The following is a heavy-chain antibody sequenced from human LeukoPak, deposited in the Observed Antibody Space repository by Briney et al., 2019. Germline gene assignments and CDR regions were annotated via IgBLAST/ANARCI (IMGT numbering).Heavy chain of an antibody. CDR3: ARASTGTYYYYGMDV. D-gene: IGHD4-17*01. Sequence: GGSLRLSCAASGFTFSSYAMHWVRQAPGKGLEWVAVISYDGSNKYYADSVKGRFTISRDNSKNTLYVQMNSLRAEDTAVYYCARASTGTYYYYGMDVWGQGTTVTVSS. CDR2: ISYDGSNK. J-gene: IGHJ6*02. CDR1: GFTFSSYA. V-gene: IGHV3-30-3*01.